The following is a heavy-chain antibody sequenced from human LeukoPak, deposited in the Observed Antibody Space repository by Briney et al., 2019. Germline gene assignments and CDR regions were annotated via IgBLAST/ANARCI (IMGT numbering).Heavy chain of an antibody. V-gene: IGHV4-31*01. CDR2: ISYSGST. D-gene: IGHD4-17*01. CDR1: GGSISSGGYR. J-gene: IGHJ4*02. Sequence: PSQTLSLTCTVSGGSISSGGYRWSWIRQNPGKGLEWIGSISYSGSTYYNPSLKRPLTISVDTSKNQFSLKLSSVTAADTAVYYCARGGLYGDHVFDYWGQGTLVTVSS. CDR3: ARGGLYGDHVFDY.